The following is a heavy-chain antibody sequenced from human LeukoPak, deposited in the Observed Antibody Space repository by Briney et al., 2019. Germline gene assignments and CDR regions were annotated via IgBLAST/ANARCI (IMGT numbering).Heavy chain of an antibody. CDR1: GFTFSSYW. J-gene: IGHJ4*02. V-gene: IGHV3-7*01. D-gene: IGHD3-3*01. CDR2: IKQDGSEK. CDR3: ARGRFWSGYLYYFDY. Sequence: PGGSLRLSCAASGFTFSSYWMSWVRQAPGKGLEWVANIKQDGSEKYYVDSVKGRFTISRDNAKNSLHLQMNSLRAEDTAVYYCARGRFWSGYLYYFDYWGQGTLVTVSS.